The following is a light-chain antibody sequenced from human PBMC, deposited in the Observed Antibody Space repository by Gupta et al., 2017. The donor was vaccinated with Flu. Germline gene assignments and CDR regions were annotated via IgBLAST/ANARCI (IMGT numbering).Light chain of an antibody. V-gene: IGKV3-15*01. Sequence: EIVMTQSPATLSVSPGERATLSCRASQSVSSNLAWYQQKPGQAPRLLIYGASTRATGIPARFSGSGSGTEFTLTISSLQSEDFAVYYCQQDNNWPPFFGHGTKVDIK. CDR2: GAS. CDR3: QQDNNWPPF. J-gene: IGKJ3*01. CDR1: QSVSSN.